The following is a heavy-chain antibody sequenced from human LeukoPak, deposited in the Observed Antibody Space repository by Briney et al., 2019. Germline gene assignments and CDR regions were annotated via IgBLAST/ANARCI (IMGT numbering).Heavy chain of an antibody. CDR2: IYSGGST. V-gene: IGHV3-53*01. Sequence: GGSLRLSCAASGFTVSSNYMSWVRQAPGKGLEWVSVIYSGGSTYYADSVKGRFTISRDNSKNTLYLQMNSLRTEDTAVYYCCTDRYTTALQNWGQGTLVTVSS. CDR3: CTDRYTTALQN. J-gene: IGHJ1*01. D-gene: IGHD3-16*02. CDR1: GFTVSSNY.